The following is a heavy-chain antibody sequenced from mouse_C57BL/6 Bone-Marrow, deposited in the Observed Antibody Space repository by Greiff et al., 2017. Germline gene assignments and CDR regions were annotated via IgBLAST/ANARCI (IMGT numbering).Heavy chain of an antibody. Sequence: EVQLKESGPVLVKPGASVKMSCKASGYTFTDYYMNWVKQSHGKSLEWIGVINPYNGGTSYNQKFKGKATLTVDKSSSTAYMELNSLTSEDSAVXYCASYYDSPYYFDYWGQGTTLTVSS. J-gene: IGHJ2*01. CDR1: GYTFTDYY. V-gene: IGHV1-19*01. CDR2: INPYNGGT. D-gene: IGHD2-4*01. CDR3: ASYYDSPYYFDY.